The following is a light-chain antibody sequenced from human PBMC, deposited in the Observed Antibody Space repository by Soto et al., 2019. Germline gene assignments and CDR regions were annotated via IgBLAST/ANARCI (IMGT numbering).Light chain of an antibody. CDR3: QQHNNWPPWT. CDR1: QSVSSN. J-gene: IGKJ1*01. CDR2: GAS. Sequence: EIVMTQSPATLSVSPGERATLSCRASQSVSSNLAWYQQKPGQAPRLLIYGASTRATGIPARFSGSGSGTEFTLTISSLQSDDFVVYYCQQHNNWPPWTFGQGTKVEIK. V-gene: IGKV3-15*01.